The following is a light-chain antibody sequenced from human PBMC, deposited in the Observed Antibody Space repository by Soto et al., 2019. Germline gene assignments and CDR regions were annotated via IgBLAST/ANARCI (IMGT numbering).Light chain of an antibody. CDR2: EVS. J-gene: IGLJ1*01. Sequence: QSVLTQPASVSGSPGQSITISCTGTSSDVGGYNYVSGYQQHPGKAPKLMIYEVSNRPSGVSNRFSGSKSGNTASLTISGLQAEDEADYSCSSYTSSSTLVFGTGTKLTVL. V-gene: IGLV2-14*01. CDR3: SSYTSSSTLV. CDR1: SSDVGGYNY.